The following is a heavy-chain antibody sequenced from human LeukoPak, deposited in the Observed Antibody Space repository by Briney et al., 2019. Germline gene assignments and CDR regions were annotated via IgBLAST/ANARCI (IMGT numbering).Heavy chain of an antibody. CDR2: INPDGSST. D-gene: IGHD4-17*01. Sequence: PGGSLRLSCAASGFTFSSHWMHWVRQAPGKGLVWVFCINPDGSSTSYADSVNGRFTITRHNAKNTLYLQMSSLRAEDTAVYYCATDGTYGDYIWGQGTLVTVSS. J-gene: IGHJ4*02. CDR1: GFTFSSHW. CDR3: ATDGTYGDYI. V-gene: IGHV3-74*01.